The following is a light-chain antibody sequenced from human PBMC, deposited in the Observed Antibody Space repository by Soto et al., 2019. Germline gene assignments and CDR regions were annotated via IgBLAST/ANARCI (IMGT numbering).Light chain of an antibody. CDR1: QGIGSY. CDR3: QQFHSYPRT. Sequence: AIRMTQSPSSFSASTGDRVTITCRASQGIGSYLAWFQQKPGQAPKLLIYAASTLQSGVPSRFSGRGSGTDFTLTISCLQSEDFATYYCQQFHSYPRTFGQGTKVEV. V-gene: IGKV1-8*01. J-gene: IGKJ1*01. CDR2: AAS.